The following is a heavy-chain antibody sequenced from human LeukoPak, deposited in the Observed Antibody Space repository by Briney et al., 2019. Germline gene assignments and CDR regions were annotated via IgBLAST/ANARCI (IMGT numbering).Heavy chain of an antibody. Sequence: SVKVSCKASGYTFTGYYMHWVRQAPGQGLEWMGGIIPIFGTANYAQKFQGRVTITADESTGTAYMELSSLRSEDTAVYYCARDSGVGSSGLSDYWGQGTLVTVSS. CDR3: ARDSGVGSSGLSDY. CDR2: IIPIFGTA. J-gene: IGHJ4*02. CDR1: GYTFTGYY. V-gene: IGHV1-69*13. D-gene: IGHD3-22*01.